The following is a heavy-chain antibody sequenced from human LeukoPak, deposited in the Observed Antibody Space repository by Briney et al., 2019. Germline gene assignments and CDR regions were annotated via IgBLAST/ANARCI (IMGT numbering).Heavy chain of an antibody. V-gene: IGHV3-43*02. CDR3: ARAHYYDSSGSQRGGY. CDR1: GFTFDDYA. CDR2: ISGDGGST. D-gene: IGHD3-22*01. Sequence: GGSLRLSCAASGFTFDDYAMHWVRQAPGKGPEWVSLISGDGGSTYYADSEKRRFTISRDNSKNSLYLQMNSLRAEDTAVYYCARAHYYDSSGSQRGGYWGQGTLVTVSS. J-gene: IGHJ4*02.